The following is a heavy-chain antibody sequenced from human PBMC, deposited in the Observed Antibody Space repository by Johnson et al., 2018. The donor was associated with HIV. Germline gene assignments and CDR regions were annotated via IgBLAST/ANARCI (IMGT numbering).Heavy chain of an antibody. CDR3: ATDLDVLLWFVDAFDV. D-gene: IGHD3-10*01. Sequence: EMQLVESGGGVVRPGGSLRLSCAASGFTFDDYGMSWVRQAPGKGLEWVSGISAGGDNTYYADSVEGRFTISRDNSKNTLYLQMNSLRAEDTAVYYCATDLDVLLWFVDAFDVWGQGTMVTISS. CDR1: GFTFDDYG. J-gene: IGHJ3*01. CDR2: ISAGGDNT. V-gene: IGHV3-23*04.